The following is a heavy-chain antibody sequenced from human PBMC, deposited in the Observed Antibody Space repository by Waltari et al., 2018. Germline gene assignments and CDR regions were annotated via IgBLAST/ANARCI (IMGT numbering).Heavy chain of an antibody. CDR2: INEDGSET. V-gene: IGHV3-7*01. D-gene: IGHD1-26*01. CDR1: GFSFLFYW. J-gene: IGHJ4*02. CDR3: ARDRGYLVHDY. Sequence: VQLVESGGGSVQPGGSLRLACSVSGFSFLFYWMNWVRQAPGKGLEGVGSINEDGSETYYADSVKGRFTISRDNGKTSLYLQMNSLRSEDTAVYYCARDRGYLVHDYWGQGTLVTVSA.